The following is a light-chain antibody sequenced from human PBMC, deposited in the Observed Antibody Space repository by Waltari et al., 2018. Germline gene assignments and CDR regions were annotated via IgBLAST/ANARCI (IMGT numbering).Light chain of an antibody. CDR1: QSVTSSY. CDR3: QQYGSSPRT. J-gene: IGKJ1*01. CDR2: GAS. V-gene: IGKV3-20*01. Sequence: EIVLTQSPGPLSLSPGERATLSCRASQSVTSSYLAWYQQKPGQAPRLLIYGASSRATGIPDRFSGSGSGTDFTLTISRLEPEDSAVYYCQQYGSSPRTFGQGTKVEIK.